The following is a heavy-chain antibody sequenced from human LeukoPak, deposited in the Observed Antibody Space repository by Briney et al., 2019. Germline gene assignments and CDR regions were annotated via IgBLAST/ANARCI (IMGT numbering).Heavy chain of an antibody. V-gene: IGHV1-18*01. D-gene: IGHD3-10*01. CDR3: ARGHMVRGVIITGMDV. CDR1: GYTFTSYG. Sequence: ASVKVSCKASGYTFTSYGISWVRQAPGQGLEWMGWISAYNGNTNYAQKLQGRVTMTTDTSTSTAYMELRSLRSDDTAVYYCARGHMVRGVIITGMDVWGQGATVTVSS. CDR2: ISAYNGNT. J-gene: IGHJ6*02.